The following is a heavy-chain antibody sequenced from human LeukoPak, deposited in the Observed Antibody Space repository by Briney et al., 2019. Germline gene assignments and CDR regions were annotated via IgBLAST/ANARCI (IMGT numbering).Heavy chain of an antibody. CDR3: ARAQWLDSFDY. Sequence: GGSLRLSCEASGFTFSSYDMHWVRQAPGKGLVWVSRINSDGSSTSYADSVKGRFTISRDNAKNTLYLQMNSLRDEDTAVYYCARAQWLDSFDYWGQGTLVTVSS. V-gene: IGHV3-74*01. J-gene: IGHJ4*02. D-gene: IGHD6-19*01. CDR2: INSDGSST. CDR1: GFTFSSYD.